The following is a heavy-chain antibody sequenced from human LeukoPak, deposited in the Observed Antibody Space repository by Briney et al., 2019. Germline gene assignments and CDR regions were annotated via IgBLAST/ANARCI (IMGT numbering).Heavy chain of an antibody. CDR2: MNPNSGNT. CDR3: ARGIRYYDFWSGYSNWFDP. D-gene: IGHD3-3*01. J-gene: IGHJ5*02. V-gene: IGHV1-8*01. Sequence: ASVKVSCKASGYTFTSYDINWVRQATGQGLEWMGWMNPNSGNTGYAQKFQGRVTMTRNTSISTAYMELSSLRSEDTAVYYCARGIRYYDFWSGYSNWFDPWGQGTLVTVSS. CDR1: GYTFTSYD.